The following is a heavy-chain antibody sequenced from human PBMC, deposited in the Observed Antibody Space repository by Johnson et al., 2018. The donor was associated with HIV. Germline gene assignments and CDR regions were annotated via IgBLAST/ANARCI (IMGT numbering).Heavy chain of an antibody. CDR3: ATVWRNEGRHSFDV. D-gene: IGHD1-1*01. Sequence: VQLVESGGGLVQPGGSLRLSCAASGFTFSSYAMSWVRQAPGKGLEWVSSISGGSTYYADSRKGRFTISRDNSKNTLHLQRNSLRVEDTALYFCATVWRNEGRHSFDVWGLGTMVTVSS. V-gene: IGHV3-38-3*01. CDR1: GFTFSSYA. CDR2: ISGGST. J-gene: IGHJ3*01.